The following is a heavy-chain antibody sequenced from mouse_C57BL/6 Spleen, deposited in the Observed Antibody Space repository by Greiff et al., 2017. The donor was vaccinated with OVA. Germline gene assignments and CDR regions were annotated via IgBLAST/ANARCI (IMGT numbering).Heavy chain of an antibody. CDR1: GYSITSGYY. J-gene: IGHJ4*01. Sequence: EVQLQQSGPGLVKPSQSLSLTCSVTGYSITSGYYWNWIRQFPGNKLEWMGYISYDGSNNYNPSLKNRISITRDTSKNQFFLKLNSVTTEDTATYYCAIIYYDYDYAMDYWGQGTSVTVSS. D-gene: IGHD2-4*01. V-gene: IGHV3-6*01. CDR3: AIIYYDYDYAMDY. CDR2: ISYDGSN.